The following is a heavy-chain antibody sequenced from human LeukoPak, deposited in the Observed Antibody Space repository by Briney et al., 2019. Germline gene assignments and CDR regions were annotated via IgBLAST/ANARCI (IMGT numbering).Heavy chain of an antibody. CDR2: IDSNGGST. J-gene: IGHJ4*02. CDR3: VKDVQSSWNSEVF. Sequence: GGSLRLSCAASGFTFSSYAMHWVRQASGKGLEYVSAIDSNGGSTYYTDFVKGRFTISRDNSKNTLYLQMSSLRREDTAIYYCVKDVQSSWNSEVFWGQGTQVTVSS. D-gene: IGHD1-7*01. CDR1: GFTFSSYA. V-gene: IGHV3-64D*06.